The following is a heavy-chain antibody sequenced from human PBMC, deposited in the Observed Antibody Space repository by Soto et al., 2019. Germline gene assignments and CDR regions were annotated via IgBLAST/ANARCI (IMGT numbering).Heavy chain of an antibody. D-gene: IGHD3-9*01. J-gene: IGHJ4*02. CDR2: IYHSGST. Sequence: SETLSLTCAFSGGSISRGGYSWSWIRQPPGKGLEWIGYIYHSGSTYYNPSLKSRVTISVDRSKNQFSLKLSSVTAADTAVYYCARRAGYYNAKYDYWGQGTLVTVSS. CDR1: GGSISRGGYS. CDR3: ARRAGYYNAKYDY. V-gene: IGHV4-30-2*01.